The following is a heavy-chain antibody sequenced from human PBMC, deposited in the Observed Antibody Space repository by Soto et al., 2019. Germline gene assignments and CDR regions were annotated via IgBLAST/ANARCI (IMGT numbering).Heavy chain of an antibody. D-gene: IGHD2-21*02. V-gene: IGHV3-23*01. CDR1: GFTFSSYA. Sequence: GSLRLSCAASGFTFSSYAMSWVRQAPGKGLEWVSAISGSGGSTYYADSVKGRFTISRDNSKNTLYLQMNSLRAEDTAVYYCAKEDLAYCGGDCYNYFDYWGQGTLVTVSS. J-gene: IGHJ4*02. CDR3: AKEDLAYCGGDCYNYFDY. CDR2: ISGSGGST.